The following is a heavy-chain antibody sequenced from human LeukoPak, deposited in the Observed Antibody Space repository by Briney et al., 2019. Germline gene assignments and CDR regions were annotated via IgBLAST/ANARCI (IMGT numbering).Heavy chain of an antibody. CDR1: GYTFTSYG. CDR3: ARDLGYYGSGSYYTYWVY. V-gene: IGHV1-18*01. D-gene: IGHD3-10*01. Sequence: EASVKVSCKASGYTFTSYGISWVRQAPGQGLEWMGWISAYNGNTNYAQKLQGRVTMTTDTSTSTAYVELRSLRSDDTAVYYCARDLGYYGSGSYYTYWVYWGQGTLVTVSS. J-gene: IGHJ4*02. CDR2: ISAYNGNT.